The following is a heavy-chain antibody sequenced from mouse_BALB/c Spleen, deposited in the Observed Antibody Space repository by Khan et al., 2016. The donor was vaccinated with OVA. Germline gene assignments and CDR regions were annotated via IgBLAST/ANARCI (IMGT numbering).Heavy chain of an antibody. CDR2: IWGDGST. J-gene: IGHJ4*01. CDR3: ARAYYANYREAMDY. D-gene: IGHD2-10*01. CDR1: GFSLTGYG. Sequence: HVQLKQSGPGLVAPSQSLSITCTVSGFSLTGYGVNWVRQPPGKGLEWLGMIWGDGSTDYNTGIKSRLSITKDNSKSQVFLKMNSLQTDDTARYYCARAYYANYREAMDYWGQGNSDTVSS. V-gene: IGHV2-6-7*01.